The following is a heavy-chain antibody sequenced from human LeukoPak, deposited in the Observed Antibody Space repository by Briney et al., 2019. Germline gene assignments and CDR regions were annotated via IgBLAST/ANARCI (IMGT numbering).Heavy chain of an antibody. V-gene: IGHV4-30-4*01. CDR2: IYYSGST. CDR1: GGSISSGDYY. CDR3: ARSPVSQLWWSYFDY. D-gene: IGHD5-18*01. Sequence: SETLSLTCTVSGGSISSGDYYWCWIRQPPGKGLEWIGYIYYSGSTYYNPSLKSRVTISVDTSKNQFSLKLSSVTAADTAVYYCARSPVSQLWWSYFDYWGQGTLVTVSS. J-gene: IGHJ4*02.